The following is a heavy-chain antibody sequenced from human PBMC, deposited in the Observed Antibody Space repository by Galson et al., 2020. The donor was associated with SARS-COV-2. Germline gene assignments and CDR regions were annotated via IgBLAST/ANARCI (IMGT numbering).Heavy chain of an antibody. V-gene: IGHV1-8*01. CDR1: GYTFTSYD. Sequence: ASVQVSCKASGYTFTSYDINWVRQATGQGLEWMGWMNPNRGNTGYAQKFQGRVTMTRNTSISTAYMELSSLRSEDTAVYYCARGFVVVPAAISYYYYYYMDVWCKGTTVTVSS. J-gene: IGHJ6*03. CDR3: ARGFVVVPAAISYYYYYYMDV. CDR2: MNPNRGNT. D-gene: IGHD2-2*01.